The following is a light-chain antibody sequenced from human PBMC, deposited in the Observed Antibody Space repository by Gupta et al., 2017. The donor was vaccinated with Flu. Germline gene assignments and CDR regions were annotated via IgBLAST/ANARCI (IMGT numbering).Light chain of an antibody. CDR2: EVN. Sequence: QSVTISCTGTSSDVGSYDYVSWHQHPPGNDHRLMIYEVNKRASGVPDRFSGSKSGTTASLTVSGLQAEDEDYYYCRALAGSSVLFGGGTKLIVL. CDR3: RALAGSSVL. CDR1: SSDVGSYDY. J-gene: IGLJ2*01. V-gene: IGLV2-8*01.